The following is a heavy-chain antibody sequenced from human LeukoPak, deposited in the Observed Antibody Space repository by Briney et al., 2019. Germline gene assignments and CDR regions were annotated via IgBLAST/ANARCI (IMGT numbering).Heavy chain of an antibody. J-gene: IGHJ5*02. CDR2: INPNSGGT. D-gene: IGHD4-17*01. V-gene: IGHV1-2*02. Sequence: ASVKVSCKASGYTFTGYYIHWVRQAPGQGLEWMGWINPNSGGTNYAQKFQGRVTMTRDTSISTAYMELSRLRSDDTAVYYCARDYGDYSFSRFDPWGQGTLVTVSS. CDR1: GYTFTGYY. CDR3: ARDYGDYSFSRFDP.